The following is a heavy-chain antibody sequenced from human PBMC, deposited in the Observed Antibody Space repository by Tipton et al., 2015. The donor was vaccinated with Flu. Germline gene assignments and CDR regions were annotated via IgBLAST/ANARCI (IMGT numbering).Heavy chain of an antibody. CDR3: ARGGWASDTNNLLDY. V-gene: IGHV3-11*01. J-gene: IGHJ4*02. CDR2: ITSGGYDM. D-gene: IGHD1/OR15-1a*01. CDR1: GFSFGGYY. Sequence: QLVQSGGGVVQPGRSLRLSCAASGFSFGGYYMSWIRQAPGKGLEWVSYITSGGYDMYYADSVKGRFTISRDNAKNSLYLQLNSLRPEDTAIYYCARGGWASDTNNLLDYWGQGTLVTVSS.